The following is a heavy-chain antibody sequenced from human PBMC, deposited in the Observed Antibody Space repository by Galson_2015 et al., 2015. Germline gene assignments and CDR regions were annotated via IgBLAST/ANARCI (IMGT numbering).Heavy chain of an antibody. J-gene: IGHJ6*02. Sequence: SVKVSCKASGGTFSSYAISWVRQAPGQGLEWMGGIIPIFGTANYAQKFQGRVTITADESTSTAYMELSSLRSEDTAVYYCARIVVVPAAIRKSYYYYYGMDVWGQGTTVTVSS. CDR1: GGTFSSYA. V-gene: IGHV1-69*13. CDR2: IIPIFGTA. D-gene: IGHD2-2*02. CDR3: ARIVVVPAAIRKSYYYYYGMDV.